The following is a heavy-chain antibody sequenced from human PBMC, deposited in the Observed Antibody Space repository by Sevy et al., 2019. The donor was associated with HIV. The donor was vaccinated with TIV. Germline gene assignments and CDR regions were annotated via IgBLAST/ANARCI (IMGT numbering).Heavy chain of an antibody. V-gene: IGHV4-59*08. Sequence: SENLSLTCTVSGGSITSLYWNWIRQPPGKGLEWIANIYYNGHINYNPSLKSRVTLSLDTSKNQFSLRLSSVTAADTAMYYCAGENAWGRGYSWCHGTLVTVSS. CDR1: GGSITSLY. D-gene: IGHD1-26*01. CDR2: IYYNGHI. CDR3: AGENAWGRGYS. J-gene: IGHJ5*01.